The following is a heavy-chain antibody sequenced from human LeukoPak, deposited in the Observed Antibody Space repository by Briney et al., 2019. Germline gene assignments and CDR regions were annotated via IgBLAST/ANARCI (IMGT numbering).Heavy chain of an antibody. D-gene: IGHD2-2*01. CDR1: GGSISSYY. CDR2: MYYSGST. J-gene: IGHJ4*02. V-gene: IGHV4-59*01. Sequence: SETLSLTCTVSGGSISSYYWSWIRQPPGKGLEWIGYMYYSGSTNYNPSLKSRVTISVDTSKNQFSLNLNSVTAVDTAVYYCAAEHCTSSSCSFDYSSEGILVTVSS. CDR3: AAEHCTSSSCSFDY.